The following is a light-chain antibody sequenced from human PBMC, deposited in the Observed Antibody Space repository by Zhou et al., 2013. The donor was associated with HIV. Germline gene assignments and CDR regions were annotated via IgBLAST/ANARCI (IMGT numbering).Light chain of an antibody. V-gene: IGKV3D-7*01. CDR3: QQAHSFPLT. Sequence: EIVLTQSPVTLSLFPGERATLSCRASQSVDSGYLVWYQQKPGQPPRPLIFGTSTRATGIPDRFSGSGSGTDFTLTITSLQPEDFATYYCQQAHSFPLTFGGGTTVEI. CDR2: GTS. J-gene: IGKJ4*01. CDR1: QSVDSGY.